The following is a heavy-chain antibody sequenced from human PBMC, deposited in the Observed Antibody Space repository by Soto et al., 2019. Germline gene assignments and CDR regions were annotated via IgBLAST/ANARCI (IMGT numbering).Heavy chain of an antibody. CDR1: GYTFTSYG. CDR3: ARDEGPSGSYNDLYYYYYGMDV. D-gene: IGHD1-26*01. CDR2: ISAYNGNT. Sequence: QVQLVQSGAEVKKPGASVKVSCKASGYTFTSYGISWVRQAPGQGLEWMGWISAYNGNTNYAQKLQGRVTMTTDTSTSTAYMELRSLRSDDTAVYYCARDEGPSGSYNDLYYYYYGMDVWGQGTTVTVSS. V-gene: IGHV1-18*01. J-gene: IGHJ6*02.